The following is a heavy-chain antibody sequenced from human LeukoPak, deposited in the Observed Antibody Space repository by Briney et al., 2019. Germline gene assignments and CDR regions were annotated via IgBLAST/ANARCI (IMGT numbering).Heavy chain of an antibody. J-gene: IGHJ3*02. Sequence: PGRSLRLSCAASGCTFDDYAMHWVRQAPGKGLEGVSGISWNSGSIGYADSVKGRFTISRDNAKNSLYLQMNSLRAEDTALYYCARDAVDYDGSGYYRDAFDIWGQGTMVTVSS. V-gene: IGHV3-9*01. D-gene: IGHD3-22*01. CDR2: ISWNSGSI. CDR1: GCTFDDYA. CDR3: ARDAVDYDGSGYYRDAFDI.